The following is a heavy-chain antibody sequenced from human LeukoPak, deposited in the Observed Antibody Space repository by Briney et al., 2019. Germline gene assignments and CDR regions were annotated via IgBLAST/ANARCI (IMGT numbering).Heavy chain of an antibody. J-gene: IGHJ4*02. D-gene: IGHD2/OR15-2a*01. CDR1: GGSISSYY. CDR3: ARSGLWLPFDY. Sequence: SEILSLTCSVSGGSISSYYWSWIRQPPGKGLEWIGYIYYSGSTNYNPSLKSRVTISVDTFKNQFSLKLNSVTAADTAVYYCARSGLWLPFDYWGQGTLVTVSS. CDR2: IYYSGST. V-gene: IGHV4-59*08.